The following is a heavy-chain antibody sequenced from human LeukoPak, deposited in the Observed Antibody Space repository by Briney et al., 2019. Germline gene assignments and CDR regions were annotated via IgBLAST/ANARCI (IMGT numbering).Heavy chain of an antibody. CDR2: IYYSGST. CDR3: ARGVETHDY. V-gene: IGHV4-59*01. CDR1: GGSISSYY. D-gene: IGHD5-24*01. Sequence: SETLSLTCTVSGGSISSYYWSWIRQPPGKGLEWIGYIYYSGSTNYNPSLKSRVTISVDTSKNQFSLKLSSVTAADTAVYYCARGVETHDYWGQGPLVTVSS. J-gene: IGHJ4*02.